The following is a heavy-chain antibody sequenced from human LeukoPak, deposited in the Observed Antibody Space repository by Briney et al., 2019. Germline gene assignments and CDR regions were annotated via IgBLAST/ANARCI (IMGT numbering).Heavy chain of an antibody. J-gene: IGHJ4*02. V-gene: IGHV3-64D*06. CDR2: ISIDGGRK. D-gene: IGHD3-16*01. CDR3: VKDPVTSMISEDFDH. CDR1: GFTFIHYA. Sequence: GGSLRLSCSASGFTFIHYAMHWVRQAPGKGPEYVSSISIDGGRKYYADSVEGRFTISRDNSKNTLYLQMTRLRTEDSAVYYCVKDPVTSMISEDFDHWGRGTLVTVSS.